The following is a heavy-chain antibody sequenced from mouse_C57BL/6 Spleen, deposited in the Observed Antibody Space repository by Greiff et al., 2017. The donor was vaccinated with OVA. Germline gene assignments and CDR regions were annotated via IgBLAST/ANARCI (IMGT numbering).Heavy chain of an antibody. CDR1: GFTFSSYA. Sequence: DVHLVESGGGLVKPGGSLKLSCAASGFTFSSYAMSWVRQTPEKSLEWVATISDGGSYTYYPDNVKGRVTISRDNAKNNLYLQMIHLMSEDTAMYYVAGDPRIYDGYHWYFDVWGTGTTVTVSS. J-gene: IGHJ1*03. D-gene: IGHD2-3*01. CDR3: AGDPRIYDGYHWYFDV. V-gene: IGHV5-4*01. CDR2: ISDGGSYT.